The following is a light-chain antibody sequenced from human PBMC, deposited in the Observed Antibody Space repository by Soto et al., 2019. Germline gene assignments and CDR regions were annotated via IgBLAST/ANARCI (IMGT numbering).Light chain of an antibody. CDR3: QHYDHPPIT. V-gene: IGKV1-33*01. Sequence: DIQMTQSPSSLSASVGDRVTITCQASQDITNYLNWYQQTTGKPPRILLYDASSLATGVPSRFSGSGSGTDFTFAISRLQPEDIETYYCQHYDHPPITFGQGTRLEIK. J-gene: IGKJ5*01. CDR2: DAS. CDR1: QDITNY.